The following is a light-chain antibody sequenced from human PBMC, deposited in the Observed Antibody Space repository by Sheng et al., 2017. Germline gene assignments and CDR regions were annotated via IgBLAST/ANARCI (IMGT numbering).Light chain of an antibody. CDR2: KAS. CDR1: ESISRY. Sequence: DIQMTQSPSSLSASIGDRVTITCRASESISRYLNWYQQKGGQAPNLLIYKASTLQSGVPSRFSGSGSGTDFTLTISSLQLEDFATYYCQQSYNTPRTFGQGTRLEIK. J-gene: IGKJ2*01. V-gene: IGKV1-39*01. CDR3: QQSYNTPRT.